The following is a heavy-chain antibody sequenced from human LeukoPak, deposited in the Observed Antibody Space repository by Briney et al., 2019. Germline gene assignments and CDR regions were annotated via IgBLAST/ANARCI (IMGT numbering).Heavy chain of an antibody. CDR1: GGTFSSYA. D-gene: IGHD3-22*01. Sequence: EASVKVSCKASGGTFSSYAISWVRQAPGQGLEWMGRIIPIFGIANYAQRFQGRVTITADKSTSTAYMELSSLRSEDTAVYYCARGYYDSSGYYLPYNWFDPWSQGTLVTVSS. CDR2: IIPIFGIA. J-gene: IGHJ5*02. CDR3: ARGYYDSSGYYLPYNWFDP. V-gene: IGHV1-69*04.